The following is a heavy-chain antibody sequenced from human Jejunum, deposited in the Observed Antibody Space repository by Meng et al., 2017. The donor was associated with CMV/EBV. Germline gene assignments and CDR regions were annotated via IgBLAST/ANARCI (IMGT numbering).Heavy chain of an antibody. CDR1: FTGYY. CDR2: IKPNSGGT. Sequence: FTGYYIYWVRQDPGQGLEWMGWIKPNSGGTNHAQKFQGRVTLTRDTSISTAYMELSGLRSDDTAVYYCARDALGYCSSTSCPGGIDPWGQGTLVTVSS. J-gene: IGHJ5*02. V-gene: IGHV1-2*02. D-gene: IGHD2-2*01. CDR3: ARDALGYCSSTSCPGGIDP.